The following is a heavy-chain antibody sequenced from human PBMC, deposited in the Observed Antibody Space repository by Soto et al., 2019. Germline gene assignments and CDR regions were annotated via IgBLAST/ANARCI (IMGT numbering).Heavy chain of an antibody. CDR2: VYYTGDT. Sequence: QVQLQESGPGLVKPSETLSLTCTVSGGSISSYYWNWIRQPPGKGLEWIGYVYYTGDTSYSPSLNSRVTISVDTSKTQFSLTVSYVTAADTAVYYCAREARSSWKWFGTWGQGTLVTVSS. CDR1: GGSISSYY. D-gene: IGHD6-13*01. J-gene: IGHJ5*02. V-gene: IGHV4-59*01. CDR3: AREARSSWKWFGT.